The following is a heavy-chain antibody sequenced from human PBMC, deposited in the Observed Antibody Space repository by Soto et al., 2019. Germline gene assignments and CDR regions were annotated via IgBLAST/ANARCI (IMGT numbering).Heavy chain of an antibody. Sequence: QSGGSLRLSCAASGFSFGSYGLSWVRQAPGKGLEWVSTISGSDGKTFYADSVKGRFSISRDTSQSTLYLQMNSLRADDTAMYYCARWSYLDYWGQGTRVTVSS. J-gene: IGHJ4*02. CDR2: ISGSDGKT. CDR3: ARWSYLDY. V-gene: IGHV3-23*01. CDR1: GFSFGSYG. D-gene: IGHD3-3*01.